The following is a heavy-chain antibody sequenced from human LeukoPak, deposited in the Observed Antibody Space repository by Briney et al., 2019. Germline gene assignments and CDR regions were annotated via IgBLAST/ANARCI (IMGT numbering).Heavy chain of an antibody. Sequence: PSETLSLTCTVSGGSISTSSYYWGWVRQPPGKGLEWIGNIFYSGSTYYSPSLKSRVTISVDTSKNQFSLKLSSVTAADTAVYYCARARRLYDYVWGSYRTERLFDYWGQGTLVTVSS. CDR1: GGSISTSSYY. CDR3: ARARRLYDYVWGSYRTERLFDY. CDR2: IFYSGST. D-gene: IGHD3-16*02. V-gene: IGHV4-39*07. J-gene: IGHJ4*02.